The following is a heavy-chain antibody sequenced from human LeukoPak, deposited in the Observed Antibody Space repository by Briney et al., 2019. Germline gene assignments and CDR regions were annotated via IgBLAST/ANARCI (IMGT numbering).Heavy chain of an antibody. CDR1: GFTFSDYY. D-gene: IGHD4-17*01. J-gene: IGHJ3*02. CDR2: ISSSGSTI. Sequence: GGSPRLSCAASGFTFSDYYMSWTRQAPGEGREWVSYISSSGSTIYYADSVKGRFTISRDNAKNSMYLQMNSLRAEEKAVYYCARADYGDYVDEGFDIWGQGTMVTVSS. V-gene: IGHV3-11*01. CDR3: ARADYGDYVDEGFDI.